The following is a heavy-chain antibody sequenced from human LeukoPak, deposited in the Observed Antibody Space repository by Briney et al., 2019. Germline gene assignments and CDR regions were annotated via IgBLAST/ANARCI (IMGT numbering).Heavy chain of an antibody. CDR2: ISGSGGST. V-gene: IGHV3-23*01. D-gene: IGHD2-2*01. J-gene: IGHJ4*02. Sequence: GSLRLSCAASGFPFSSYAMSWVRQAPGEGLGCVSAISGSGGSTYYADSVKGRFTISRDNSKNTLYLQMNSLRAEDTAVYYCAKDAYQLVSDYWGQGTLVTVSS. CDR3: AKDAYQLVSDY. CDR1: GFPFSSYA.